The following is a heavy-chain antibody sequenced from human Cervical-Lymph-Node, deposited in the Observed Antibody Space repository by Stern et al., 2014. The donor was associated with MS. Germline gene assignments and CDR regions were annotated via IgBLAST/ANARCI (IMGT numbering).Heavy chain of an antibody. CDR1: GFSFSSYW. J-gene: IGHJ4*02. CDR3: ARGRAERGDY. D-gene: IGHD1-1*01. Sequence: EVQLVESGGGLVQPGGSLRLSWAASGFSFSSYWMHWVRQGPGKGLVWVSRINSDGSTTNYADSMKGRFTISRDNAKNTLYLQMNSLRPEDTAVYYCARGRAERGDYWGQGTLVTVSS. CDR2: INSDGSTT. V-gene: IGHV3-74*02.